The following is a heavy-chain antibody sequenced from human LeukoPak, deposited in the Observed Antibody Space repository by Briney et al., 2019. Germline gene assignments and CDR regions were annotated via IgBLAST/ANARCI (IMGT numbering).Heavy chain of an antibody. D-gene: IGHD3-22*01. CDR3: ARGADSSGYYSIFYFDY. V-gene: IGHV4-59*01. CDR1: GGSFSGYY. CDR2: IYYSGST. Sequence: SETLSLTCAVYGGSFSGYYWSWIRQPPGKGLEWIGYIYYSGSTNYNPSLKSRVTISVDTSKNQFPLKLSSVTAADTAVYYCARGADSSGYYSIFYFDYWGQGTLVTVSS. J-gene: IGHJ4*02.